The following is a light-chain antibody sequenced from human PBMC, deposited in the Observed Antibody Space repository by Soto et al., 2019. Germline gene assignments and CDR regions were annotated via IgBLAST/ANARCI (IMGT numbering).Light chain of an antibody. V-gene: IGKV2D-29*02. J-gene: IGKJ5*01. CDR3: MQSIQLPPT. CDR2: EVS. CDR1: QSLLHITGETF. Sequence: DVVMTQNKLSLSVAPGQPASISCKSSQSLLHITGETFLFWYLQKPGQSPQLLIYEVSTRVSGVPDRFSGSGSGTDFTLEISRLETDDVGIYYCMQSIQLPPTFGQGTRLEI.